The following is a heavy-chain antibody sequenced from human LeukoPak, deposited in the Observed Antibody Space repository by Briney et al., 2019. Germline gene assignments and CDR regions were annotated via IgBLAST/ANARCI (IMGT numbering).Heavy chain of an antibody. Sequence: GGSLRLSCAASGFSLSSYAMSWVRQAPGKGLEWVSAISSTDAGTYHADSVRGRFTISRDSSKNTLYLQMNSLRAEDAAVYYCARRTALEQYFDYWGQGTLVTVSS. CDR2: ISSTDAGT. V-gene: IGHV3-23*01. CDR3: ARRTALEQYFDY. J-gene: IGHJ4*02. D-gene: IGHD1/OR15-1a*01. CDR1: GFSLSSYA.